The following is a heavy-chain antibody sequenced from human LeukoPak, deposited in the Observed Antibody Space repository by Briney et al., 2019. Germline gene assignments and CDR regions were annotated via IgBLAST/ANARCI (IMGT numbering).Heavy chain of an antibody. J-gene: IGHJ4*02. CDR2: ISSNGGST. CDR3: AGIYSYGYDY. D-gene: IGHD5-18*01. Sequence: GASVKVSCKASGGTFSSYAMHWVRQAPGKGLEYVSAISSNGGSTYYANSVKGRFTISRDNSKNTLYLQMGSLRAEDMAVYYCAGIYSYGYDYWGQGTLVTVSS. V-gene: IGHV3-64*01. CDR1: GGTFSSYA.